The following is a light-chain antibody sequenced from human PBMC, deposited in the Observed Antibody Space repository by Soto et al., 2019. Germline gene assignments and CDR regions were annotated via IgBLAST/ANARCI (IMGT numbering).Light chain of an antibody. CDR3: CSYADTYTYL. V-gene: IGLV2-11*01. CDR1: SGDVGAYNY. J-gene: IGLJ1*01. Sequence: QSALTQPRSVSGSPGQSVTISCTGTSGDVGAYNYISWYQQHPGKAPKFLIYDVNKRPSGVPDRFFGSKSGNTASLTISGLQPEDEADYYWCSYADTYTYLFGPGTKLTVL. CDR2: DVN.